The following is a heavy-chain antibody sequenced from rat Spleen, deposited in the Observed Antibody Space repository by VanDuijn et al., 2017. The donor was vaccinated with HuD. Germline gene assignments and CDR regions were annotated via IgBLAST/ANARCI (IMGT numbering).Heavy chain of an antibody. D-gene: IGHD5-1*01. J-gene: IGHJ4*01. Sequence: EVQLVESGGGLVQPGRSMKLSCAASGFTFSTFPMAWVRQAPTKGLEWVATIIYDGSSTYYRDSVKGRFTISRDNAKSTLYLQMDSLRSEDTATYYCARQGNWERGDVMDAWGQGASVTVSS. V-gene: IGHV5-46*01. CDR3: ARQGNWERGDVMDA. CDR2: IIYDGSST. CDR1: GFTFSTFP.